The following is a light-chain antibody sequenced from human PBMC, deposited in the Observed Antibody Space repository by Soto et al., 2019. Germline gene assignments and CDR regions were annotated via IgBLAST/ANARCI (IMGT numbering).Light chain of an antibody. V-gene: IGKV3-20*01. CDR2: GAS. J-gene: IGKJ1*01. CDR1: QSVSSNY. CDR3: QQYGSSGA. Sequence: DMVLTQSPGTRSRWLGEGGTIAVRASQSVSSNYLAWYQQKPGQAPRLLIYGASNRATGIPDRFSGSGSGTNFTLIISRLAPEDFAVYYCQQYGSSGAFGQGTKVDIK.